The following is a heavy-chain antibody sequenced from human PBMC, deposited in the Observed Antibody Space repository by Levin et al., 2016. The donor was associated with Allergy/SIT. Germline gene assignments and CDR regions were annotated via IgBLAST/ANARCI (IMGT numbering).Heavy chain of an antibody. V-gene: IGHV3-23*01. CDR2: ISGSGGST. J-gene: IGHJ6*03. D-gene: IGHD5-18*01. Sequence: GGPLRLSCAASGFTFSSYAMSWVRQAPGKGLEWVSAISGSGGSTYYADSVKGRFTISRDNSKNTLYLQMNSLRAEDTAVYYCAKGNPAMVIYYYMDVWGKGTTVTVSS. CDR1: GFTFSSYA. CDR3: AKGNPAMVIYYYMDV.